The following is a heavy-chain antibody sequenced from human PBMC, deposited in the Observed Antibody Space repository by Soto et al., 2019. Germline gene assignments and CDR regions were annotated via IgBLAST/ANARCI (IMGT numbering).Heavy chain of an antibody. CDR3: ARDFGHGYYLDY. D-gene: IGHD3-3*01. Sequence: GSLRLSCAASGFTFSSYSMSWVRQAPGKGLEWVSGFRTGGDDGTTYYADSVKGRFTISRDNSKNTLYLQMNSLRDEDTAVYFCARDFGHGYYLDYWGRGTLVTVSS. CDR2: FRTGGDDGTT. J-gene: IGHJ4*02. V-gene: IGHV3-23*01. CDR1: GFTFSSYS.